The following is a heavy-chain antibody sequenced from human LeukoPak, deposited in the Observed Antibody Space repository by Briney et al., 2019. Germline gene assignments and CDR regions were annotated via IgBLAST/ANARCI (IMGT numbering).Heavy chain of an antibody. D-gene: IGHD1-26*01. CDR3: ARNVGRSGSYFPGPFDY. V-gene: IGHV3-66*01. J-gene: IGHJ4*02. CDR2: IYSGGST. CDR1: GFTVSSNY. Sequence: PGGSLRLSCAASGFTVSSNYMSWVRQAPGKGLEWVSVIYSGGSTYYADSVKGRFTISRDNSKNTLYLQMNSLRAEDTAVYYCARNVGRSGSYFPGPFDYWGQGTLVTVSS.